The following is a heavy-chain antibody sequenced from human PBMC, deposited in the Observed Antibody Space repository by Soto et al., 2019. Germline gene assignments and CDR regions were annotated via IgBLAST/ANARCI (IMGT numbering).Heavy chain of an antibody. V-gene: IGHV4-59*01. CDR1: GGSISSYY. CDR3: ARVSLSPYYYYVMDV. CDR2: IYYSGST. Sequence: SETLSLTCTVSGGSISSYYWSWIRQPPGKGLEWIGYIYYSGSTNYNPSLKSRVTISVDTSKNQFSLKLSSVTAADTAVYYCARVSLSPYYYYVMDVWGQGTTVTVSS. J-gene: IGHJ6*02.